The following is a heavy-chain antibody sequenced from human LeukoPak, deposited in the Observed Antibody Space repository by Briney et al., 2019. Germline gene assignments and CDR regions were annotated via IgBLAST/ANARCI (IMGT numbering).Heavy chain of an antibody. D-gene: IGHD3-22*01. V-gene: IGHV3-53*01. CDR2: IYSGGST. CDR1: GFTVSSNY. CDR3: AGHDSSGYYTGLFDY. Sequence: GGSLRLSCAASGFTVSSNYMSWVRQAPGKGLEWVSVIYSGGSTYYADSVKGRFTISRDNSKNTLYLQMNSLRAEDTAVYYCAGHDSSGYYTGLFDYWGQGTLVTVSS. J-gene: IGHJ4*02.